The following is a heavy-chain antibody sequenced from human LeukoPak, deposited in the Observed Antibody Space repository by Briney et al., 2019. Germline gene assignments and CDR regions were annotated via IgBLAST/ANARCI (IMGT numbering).Heavy chain of an antibody. CDR2: ICYGGST. CDR3: ARMMYGNGWNRYYFDY. D-gene: IGHD6-19*01. V-gene: IGHV4-39*01. Sequence: PSETLSVTCTVSGDSISSYNHYWGWIRQPPGKGLEWLGSICYGGSTHDNPSLKSRVTISVDTSKNQFSLWVTSATAADTAVYYCARMMYGNGWNRYYFDYWGQGTLVTVSS. CDR1: GDSISSYNHY. J-gene: IGHJ4*02.